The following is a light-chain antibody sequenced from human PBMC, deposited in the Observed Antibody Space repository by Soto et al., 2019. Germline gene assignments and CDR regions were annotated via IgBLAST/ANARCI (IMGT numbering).Light chain of an antibody. V-gene: IGKV3-20*01. CDR3: QQYGSSLIT. J-gene: IGKJ5*01. Sequence: EIVLTQSPGTLSLSPGERASLSCRASQSVSSSYLACYQQKPGQAPRLLIYDVSSRATGIPDRFSGSGSGTDFTLTISRLEPEDFAVYYCQQYGSSLITFGQGTRLEIK. CDR1: QSVSSSY. CDR2: DVS.